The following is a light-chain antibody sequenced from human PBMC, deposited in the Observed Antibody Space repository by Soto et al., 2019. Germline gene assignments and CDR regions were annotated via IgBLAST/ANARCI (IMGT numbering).Light chain of an antibody. CDR1: SSDVGGYNY. CDR3: SSYTSNSTPYV. Sequence: QSALTQPASVSGSPGQSITISCTGTSSDVGGYNYVSWYQQHPGKAPKLMIYQVSNRPSGVSNRFSGSKSGNTASLTISGLQAEDEADYYCSSYTSNSTPYVSGTGTKLIVL. J-gene: IGLJ1*01. V-gene: IGLV2-14*01. CDR2: QVS.